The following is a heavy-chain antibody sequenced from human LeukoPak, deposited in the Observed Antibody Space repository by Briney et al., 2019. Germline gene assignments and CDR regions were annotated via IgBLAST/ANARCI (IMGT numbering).Heavy chain of an antibody. D-gene: IGHD5-18*01. CDR1: GFTFSSYA. J-gene: IGHJ4*02. V-gene: IGHV3-30-3*01. CDR2: ISYDGSNK. Sequence: PGGSLRLSCAASGFTFSSYAMHWVRQAPGKGLEWVAVISYDGSNKYYADSVKGRFTISRDNSKNTLYLQMNSLRAEDTAVYYCAKDGVQLWYYFDYWGQGTLVAVSS. CDR3: AKDGVQLWYYFDY.